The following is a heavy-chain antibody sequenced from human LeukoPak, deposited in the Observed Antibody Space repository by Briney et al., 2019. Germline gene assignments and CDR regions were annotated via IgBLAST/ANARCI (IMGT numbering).Heavy chain of an antibody. CDR2: IIPIFGTA. Sequence: SVKVSCKASGYTFTSYDINWVRQATGQGLEWMGGIIPIFGTANYAQKFQGRVTITADKSTSTAYMELSSLRSEDTAVYYCARGVTPYYYYYYMDVWGKGTTVTVSS. J-gene: IGHJ6*03. V-gene: IGHV1-69*06. CDR3: ARGVTPYYYYYYMDV. CDR1: GYTFTSYD. D-gene: IGHD4-23*01.